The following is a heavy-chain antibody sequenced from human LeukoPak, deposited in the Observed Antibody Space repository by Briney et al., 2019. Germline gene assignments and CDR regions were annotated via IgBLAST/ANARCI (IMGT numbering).Heavy chain of an antibody. D-gene: IGHD4-11*01. J-gene: IGHJ4*02. CDR2: IYPGDSNS. CDR1: GYTFTSYW. CDR3: ARRLGPYSYADY. V-gene: IGHV5-51*01. Sequence: GESLKISCKGSGYTFTSYWIGWVRQMPGKGLEWMGIIYPGDSNSRYSPSFQGQVTISADKSISTAYLQWSSLKASDTALFFCARRLGPYSYADYWGQGTLVTVSS.